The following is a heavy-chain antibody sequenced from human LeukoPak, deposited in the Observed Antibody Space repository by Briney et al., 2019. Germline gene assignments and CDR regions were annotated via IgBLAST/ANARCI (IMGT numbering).Heavy chain of an antibody. D-gene: IGHD6-13*01. V-gene: IGHV6-1*01. CDR1: GDSVSSNSAA. CDR2: TYYRAKWYN. J-gene: IGHJ6*03. Sequence: SQTLSLTCAISGDSVSSNSAAWNWIRQSPSRGLEWLGRTYYRAKWYNDYAVSVKSRITINPDTSKNQFSLQLNSVTPEDTAVYYCARDLSYSSSWYSYDSIYYYYYYMDVWGKGTTVTVSS. CDR3: ARDLSYSSSWYSYDSIYYYYYYMDV.